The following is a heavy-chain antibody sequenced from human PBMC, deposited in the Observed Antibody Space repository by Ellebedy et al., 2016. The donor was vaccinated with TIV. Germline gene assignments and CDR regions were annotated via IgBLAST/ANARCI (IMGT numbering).Heavy chain of an antibody. V-gene: IGHV3-23*01. Sequence: ESLKISCAASGFSFSSYAMSWVRQAPGKGLQWVSGIRGSGGSTYHADSVKGRFTISRDNSKNTLYLQMNSLRAEDTAIYYCEKHRGGYYYYGMDVWGQGTTVTVSS. CDR3: EKHRGGYYYYGMDV. CDR2: IRGSGGST. J-gene: IGHJ6*02. D-gene: IGHD3-10*01. CDR1: GFSFSSYA.